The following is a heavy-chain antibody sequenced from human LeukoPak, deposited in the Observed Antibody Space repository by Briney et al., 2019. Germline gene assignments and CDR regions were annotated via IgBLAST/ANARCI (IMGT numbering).Heavy chain of an antibody. Sequence: SETLSLTCTVSGGSISSYYWGWIRQPPGKGLEWIGYIYYSGSTNYNPSLKSRVTISVDTSKNQFSLKLSSVTAADTAVYYCARVGTMVRGTRYGMDVWGQGTTVTVSS. CDR2: IYYSGST. CDR1: GGSISSYY. V-gene: IGHV4-59*01. CDR3: ARVGTMVRGTRYGMDV. J-gene: IGHJ6*02. D-gene: IGHD3-10*01.